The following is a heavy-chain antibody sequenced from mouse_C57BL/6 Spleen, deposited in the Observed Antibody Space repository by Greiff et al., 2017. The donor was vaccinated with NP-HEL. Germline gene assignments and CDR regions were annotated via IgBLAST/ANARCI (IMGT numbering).Heavy chain of an antibody. CDR1: GYTFTSYW. Sequence: VQLQQPGAELVRPGSSVKLSCKASGYTFTSYWMHWVKQRPIQGLEWIGNIDPSDSETHYNQKFKDKATLTVDKASSTAYMQLSSLTSEDSAVYYCARGRLSNPLDYWGQGTTLTVSS. V-gene: IGHV1-52*01. CDR2: IDPSDSET. D-gene: IGHD2-5*01. CDR3: ARGRLSNPLDY. J-gene: IGHJ2*01.